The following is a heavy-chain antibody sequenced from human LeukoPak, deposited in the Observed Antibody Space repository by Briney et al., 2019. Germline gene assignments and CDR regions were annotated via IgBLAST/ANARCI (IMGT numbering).Heavy chain of an antibody. J-gene: IGHJ3*02. CDR3: ARNFDVEMATTDAFDI. D-gene: IGHD5-24*01. CDR1: GDSISRYY. V-gene: IGHV4-59*01. CDR2: IFYSGTH. Sequence: SETLSLTCTVSGDSISRYYWSWIRQPPGKGLEWIGYIFYSGTHDYNPSLKSRVTISVDTSKTQFSLKLSSVTAADTAVYYCARNFDVEMATTDAFDIWGQGTMVTVSS.